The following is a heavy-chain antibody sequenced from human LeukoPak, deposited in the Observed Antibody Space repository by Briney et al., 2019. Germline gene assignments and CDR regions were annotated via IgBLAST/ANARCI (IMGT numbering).Heavy chain of an antibody. J-gene: IGHJ4*02. V-gene: IGHV3-53*01. CDR1: GFTVSNKY. D-gene: IGHD4-23*01. CDR3: AKSSDYGGNSGVPDY. CDR2: IYSDGRT. Sequence: GGSLRLSCAASGFTVSNKYMTWVRQAPGKGLEWVSLIYSDGRTYYADSVKGRCTISRDGSKNTLYLQMNSLRAEDTAVYYCAKSSDYGGNSGVPDYWGQGTLVTVSS.